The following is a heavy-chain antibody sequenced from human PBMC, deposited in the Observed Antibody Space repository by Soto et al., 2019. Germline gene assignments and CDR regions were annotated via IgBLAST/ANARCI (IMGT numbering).Heavy chain of an antibody. CDR2: FNPRGGET. CDR3: ARETMITIGGDIEGVGY. J-gene: IGHJ4*02. D-gene: IGHD3-16*02. V-gene: IGHV1-46*02. Sequence: QVQLVQSGAEVKKPGASVKVSCEASGYTFNNYYMHWVRQTPGQGLEWMGIFNPRGGETIYAEKFPGGISMSGSTSPSNVYTEVSSLRSEGTAVYYWARETMITIGGDIEGVGYWGQGTLVTVS. CDR1: GYTFNNYY.